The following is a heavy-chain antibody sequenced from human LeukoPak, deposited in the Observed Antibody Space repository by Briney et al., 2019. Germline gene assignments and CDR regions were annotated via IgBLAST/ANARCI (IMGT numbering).Heavy chain of an antibody. V-gene: IGHV3-11*04. J-gene: IGHJ6*03. CDR3: ARDFKSPSAVVITTLYYYYYMDV. Sequence: GGSLRLSCAASGFTFSDYYMNWIRQAPGKGLEWVSYISSSGSTIDYADSVKGRFTISRDNAKNSLYLQMNSLRAEDTAVYYCARDFKSPSAVVITTLYYYYYMDVWGKGTTVTVSS. CDR2: ISSSGSTI. D-gene: IGHD3-22*01. CDR1: GFTFSDYY.